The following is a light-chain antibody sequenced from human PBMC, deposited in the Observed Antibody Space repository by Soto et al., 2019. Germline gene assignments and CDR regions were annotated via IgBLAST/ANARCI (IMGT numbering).Light chain of an antibody. Sequence: QSVLTQPPSASGTPGQRVTISCSGSRSNIGSNYVYWYQHLPGTAPKLLIYRNNERPSGVPDRFSGSKSGTSASLAISGLRSGDEAYYYCAAWDDSRSGRVFGGGTKLTVL. CDR2: RNN. CDR3: AAWDDSRSGRV. V-gene: IGLV1-47*01. J-gene: IGLJ3*02. CDR1: RSNIGSNY.